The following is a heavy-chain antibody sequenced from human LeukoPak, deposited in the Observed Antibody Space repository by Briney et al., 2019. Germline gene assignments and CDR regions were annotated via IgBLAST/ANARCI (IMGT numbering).Heavy chain of an antibody. Sequence: ASAKVSCKTSGYKFNVYDILWVRQAPGHGLDYVGWISTYTGRANYAQKFQGRVSIITDTSTSTAYLELTNLTSSDTGLYYCARADGTNSGTNAFDVWGLGTMVTVAS. CDR2: ISTYTGRA. D-gene: IGHD4-23*01. CDR1: GYKFNVYD. V-gene: IGHV1-18*01. J-gene: IGHJ3*01. CDR3: ARADGTNSGTNAFDV.